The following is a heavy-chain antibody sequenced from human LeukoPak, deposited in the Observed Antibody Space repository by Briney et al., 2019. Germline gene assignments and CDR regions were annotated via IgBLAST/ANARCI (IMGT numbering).Heavy chain of an antibody. Sequence: SETLSLTCTVSGGSISSYYWSWIRQPAGKGLEWIGRIYTSGSTNYNPSLKSRVTMSVETSKNQFSLKLSSVTAADTAVYYCAGGGKVERRLLPLHWGQGTLVTVSS. V-gene: IGHV4-4*07. J-gene: IGHJ4*02. CDR2: IYTSGST. CDR1: GGSISSYY. CDR3: AGGGKVERRLLPLH. D-gene: IGHD1-1*01.